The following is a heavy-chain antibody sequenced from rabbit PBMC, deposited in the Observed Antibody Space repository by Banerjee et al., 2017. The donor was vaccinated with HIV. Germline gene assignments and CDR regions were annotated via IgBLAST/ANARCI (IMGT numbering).Heavy chain of an antibody. D-gene: IGHD4-2*01. V-gene: IGHV1S40*01. CDR1: GIDFSSYYY. CDR3: ARKRAGGAGDL. Sequence: QSLEESGGGLVKPGGTLTLTCKASGIDFSSYYYMCWVRQAPGKGLEWIARIYTGSGDTYYASWAKGRFTISKTSSTTVTLQMTSLTAADTATYFCARKRAGGAGDLWGPGTLVTVS. J-gene: IGHJ6*01. CDR2: IYTGSGDT.